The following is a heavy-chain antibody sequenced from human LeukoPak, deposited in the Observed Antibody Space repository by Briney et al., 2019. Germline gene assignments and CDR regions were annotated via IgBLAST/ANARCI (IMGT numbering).Heavy chain of an antibody. CDR1: GYTFTSYG. Sequence: GASVKVSCKASGYTFTSYGISWVRQAPGQGLEWMGWINPNSGGTNYAQKFQGRVTMTRDTSISTAYMELSRLRSDDTAVYYCARGEYYDFWSGYYRFDPWGQGTLVTVSS. CDR2: INPNSGGT. J-gene: IGHJ5*02. D-gene: IGHD3-3*01. V-gene: IGHV1-2*02. CDR3: ARGEYYDFWSGYYRFDP.